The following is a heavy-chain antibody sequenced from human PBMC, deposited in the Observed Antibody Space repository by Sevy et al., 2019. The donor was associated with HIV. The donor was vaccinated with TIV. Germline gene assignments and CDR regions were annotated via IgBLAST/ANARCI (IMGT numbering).Heavy chain of an antibody. J-gene: IGHJ4*02. CDR2: VYPDDSGT. CDR3: ATYRSRYFDSSGYYIY. V-gene: IGHV5-51*01. Sequence: GGSLRLSCKGSGYSFTSHWIGWVRHMPGKGLEWMVFVYPDDSGTRHSPAFQGQVTFSVAKSISTAYLQWSSQKASDNAMYYCATYRSRYFDSSGYYIYWGQGTLVTVSS. D-gene: IGHD3-22*01. CDR1: GYSFTSHW.